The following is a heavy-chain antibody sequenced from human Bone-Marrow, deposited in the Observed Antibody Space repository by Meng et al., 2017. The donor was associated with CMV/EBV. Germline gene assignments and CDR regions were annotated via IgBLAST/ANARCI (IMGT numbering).Heavy chain of an antibody. CDR2: IIPNVGIA. Sequence: SVKVSCKTSGGTFRNYAISWVRQAPGQGLEWMGGIIPNVGIANYAQKFQGRVTMTRDTSTSTVYMELSSLRSEDTAVYYCARGITMVRGNYYYGMDVWGQGTTVTVSS. CDR1: GGTFRNYA. CDR3: ARGITMVRGNYYYGMDV. V-gene: IGHV1-69*10. J-gene: IGHJ6*02. D-gene: IGHD3-10*01.